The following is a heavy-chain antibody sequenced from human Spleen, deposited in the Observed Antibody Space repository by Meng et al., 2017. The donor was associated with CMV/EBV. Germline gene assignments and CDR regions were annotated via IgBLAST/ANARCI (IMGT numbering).Heavy chain of an antibody. Sequence: ASVKVSCKATGDTFSSYSISWLRQAPGQGLEWMGWINPNTGGTNYAQNFQGRVTMTRDTSISAVYMELSRLRSDDTAVYYCASPYVLRNYGMDVWGQGTTVTVSS. CDR3: ASPYVLRNYGMDV. CDR1: GDTFSSYS. V-gene: IGHV1-2*02. D-gene: IGHD2-8*01. J-gene: IGHJ6*02. CDR2: INPNTGGT.